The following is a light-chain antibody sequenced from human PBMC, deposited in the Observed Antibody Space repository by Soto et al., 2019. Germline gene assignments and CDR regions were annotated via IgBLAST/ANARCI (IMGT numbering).Light chain of an antibody. Sequence: QSALNQPASVSESPGQSITISCTGTSSDVGGYNYVSWYQQHPGKAPKLMIYDVSNRPSGVSNRFSGSKSGNTASLTISGLQAEDEADYYCSSYTSSSTLYGFGTGTKVTVL. CDR3: SSYTSSSTLYG. V-gene: IGLV2-14*01. CDR1: SSDVGGYNY. CDR2: DVS. J-gene: IGLJ1*01.